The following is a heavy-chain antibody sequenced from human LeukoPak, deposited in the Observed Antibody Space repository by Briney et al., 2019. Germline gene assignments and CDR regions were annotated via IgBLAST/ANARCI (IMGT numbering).Heavy chain of an antibody. CDR1: GGSISSGGDY. CDR3: ARDAAAFRGSSWYLDY. D-gene: IGHD6-13*01. CDR2: IYHSGST. J-gene: IGHJ4*02. V-gene: IGHV4-30-2*01. Sequence: SETLSLTCTVAGGSISSGGDYGSGIRQPPGKGREGIGYIYHSGSTYYNPPLESRVPISVDSSKTQFSLKLSSVTAADTALYYCARDAAAFRGSSWYLDYWGQGTLVTVSS.